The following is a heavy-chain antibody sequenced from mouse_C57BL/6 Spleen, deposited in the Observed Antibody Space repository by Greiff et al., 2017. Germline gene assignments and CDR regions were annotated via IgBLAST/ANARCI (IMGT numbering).Heavy chain of an antibody. CDR2: IYPGDGDT. J-gene: IGHJ2*01. CDR3: AREGGYDGSRDY. CDR1: GYAFSSSW. D-gene: IGHD1-1*01. Sequence: QVQLQQSGPELVKPGASVKISCKASGYAFSSSWMNWVKPRPGQGLEWIGRIYPGDGDTNYNGTFKGKDTLTVDKSSSTAYMQLSSLTSEDSAVYFCAREGGYDGSRDYWGQGTTRTVSS. V-gene: IGHV1-82*01.